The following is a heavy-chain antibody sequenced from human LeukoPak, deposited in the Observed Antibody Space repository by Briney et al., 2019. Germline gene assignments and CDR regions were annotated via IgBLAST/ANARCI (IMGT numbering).Heavy chain of an antibody. Sequence: PGGSLRLSCAASGFTFSSFSMNWVCQAPGKGLEWVSYISSSSSTIYYADSVKGRFTISRDNAKNSLYLQTNSLRDEDTAVYYCARVAVAGTYGYWGQGTLVTVSS. CDR2: ISSSSSTI. V-gene: IGHV3-48*02. CDR3: ARVAVAGTYGY. CDR1: GFTFSSFS. D-gene: IGHD6-19*01. J-gene: IGHJ4*02.